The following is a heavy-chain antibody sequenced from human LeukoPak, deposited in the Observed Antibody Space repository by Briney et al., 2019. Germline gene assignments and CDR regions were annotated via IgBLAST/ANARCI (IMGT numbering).Heavy chain of an antibody. CDR3: ARLFDY. CDR1: GGSIGFTTYY. V-gene: IGHV4-39*01. Sequence: SETLSLTCTLSGGSIGFTTYYWGWIRQPPGKGLEWIGSIYYSGSTDYNPSLKSRVTISVAPSKNQFSLNLRSVTAADTAVYYCARLFDYWGQGTLVTVSS. CDR2: IYYSGST. J-gene: IGHJ4*02.